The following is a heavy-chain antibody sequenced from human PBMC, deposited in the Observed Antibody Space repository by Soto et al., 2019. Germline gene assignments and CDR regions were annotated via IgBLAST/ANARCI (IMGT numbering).Heavy chain of an antibody. CDR2: IYYSGST. CDR1: GGSISSGGYY. V-gene: IGHV4-61*08. J-gene: IGHJ6*02. D-gene: IGHD4-17*01. Sequence: SETLSLTCTVSGGSISSGGYYWSWIRQHPGKGLEWIGYIYYSGSTNYNPSLKSRVTISVDTSKNQFSLKLSSVTAADTAVYYCARDSAVTTVTSGRVGYYYYYYGMDVWGQGTTVTVSS. CDR3: ARDSAVTTVTSGRVGYYYYYYGMDV.